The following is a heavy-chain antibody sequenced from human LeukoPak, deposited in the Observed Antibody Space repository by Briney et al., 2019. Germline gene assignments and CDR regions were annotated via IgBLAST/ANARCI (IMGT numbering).Heavy chain of an antibody. Sequence: SETLSLTCTVSGGSISSYYWSWIRQPPGKGLEWIGYIYYSGSTNYNPSLKSRVTISVDTSKNQFSLKLSSVNAADTAVYYCARGSGFDAFGIWGQGTMVTVSS. J-gene: IGHJ3*02. CDR3: ARGSGFDAFGI. V-gene: IGHV4-59*01. CDR2: IYYSGST. CDR1: GGSISSYY. D-gene: IGHD3-10*01.